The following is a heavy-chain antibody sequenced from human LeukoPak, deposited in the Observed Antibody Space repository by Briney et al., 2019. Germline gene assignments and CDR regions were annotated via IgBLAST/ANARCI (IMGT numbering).Heavy chain of an antibody. CDR1: GDSISSGYY. Sequence: ASETLSLTCTVSGDSISSGYYWGWIRQPPGKGLAWIGSIYHSGSTYYNPSLKSRVTISVDTSKNQFSLKLSSVTAADTAVYYCARDPGGTYYYYYMDVWGKGTTVTVSS. V-gene: IGHV4-38-2*02. CDR3: ARDPGGTYYYYYMDV. J-gene: IGHJ6*03. CDR2: IYHSGST.